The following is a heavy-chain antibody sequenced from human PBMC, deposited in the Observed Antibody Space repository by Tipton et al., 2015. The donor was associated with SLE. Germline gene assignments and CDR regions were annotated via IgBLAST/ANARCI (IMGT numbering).Heavy chain of an antibody. V-gene: IGHV4-34*01. J-gene: IGHJ4*02. CDR3: ARDNEGFDY. CDR1: GGSFSDYF. CDR2: IKHGGGIT. D-gene: IGHD1-1*01. Sequence: TLSLTCAIYGGSFSDYFWSWIRQPPGEGLEWIGEIKHGGGITNYNPSLKSRVTISMDTSKRQLSLKLSSVTAADTAIYYCARDNEGFDYWGQGTLVTVSS.